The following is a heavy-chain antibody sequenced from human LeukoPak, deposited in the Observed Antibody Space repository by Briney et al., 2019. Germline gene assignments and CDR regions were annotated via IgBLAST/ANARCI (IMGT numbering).Heavy chain of an antibody. D-gene: IGHD1-7*01. V-gene: IGHV1-69*05. Sequence: GASVKVSCKASGGTFSSYAISWVRHAPGQGLEWMGGIIPILGTANYAQKFQGRVTITTDESTSTAYMELSSLRSEDTAVYYCARGGRGDWNYGYWGQGTLVTVSS. CDR1: GGTFSSYA. CDR3: ARGGRGDWNYGY. CDR2: IIPILGTA. J-gene: IGHJ4*02.